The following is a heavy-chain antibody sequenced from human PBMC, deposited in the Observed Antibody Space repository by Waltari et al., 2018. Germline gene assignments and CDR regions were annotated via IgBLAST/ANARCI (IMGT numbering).Heavy chain of an antibody. Sequence: QVQLQESGPGLVKPSETLSLTCTVSGGSISSHYSSWIRQPPGKGLEWIGYIYYSGSTNYNPSLKSRVTISVDTSKNQFSLKLSSVTAADTAVYYCARDHLSSHYGDPYWYFDLWGRGTLVTVSS. D-gene: IGHD4-17*01. CDR1: GGSISSHY. V-gene: IGHV4-59*11. CDR2: IYYSGST. CDR3: ARDHLSSHYGDPYWYFDL. J-gene: IGHJ2*01.